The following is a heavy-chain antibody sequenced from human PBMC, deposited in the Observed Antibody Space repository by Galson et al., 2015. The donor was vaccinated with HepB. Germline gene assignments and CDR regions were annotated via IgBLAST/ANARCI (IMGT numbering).Heavy chain of an antibody. Sequence: SVKVSCKASGYTFTSYGISWPRQAPGQGLEWMGWISAYNGNTNYAQKLQGRVTMTTDTSTSTAYMELRSLRSDDTAVYYCARYSSGWYGDYYYGMDVWGQGTTVTVSS. D-gene: IGHD6-19*01. V-gene: IGHV1-18*04. CDR3: ARYSSGWYGDYYYGMDV. CDR1: GYTFTSYG. CDR2: ISAYNGNT. J-gene: IGHJ6*02.